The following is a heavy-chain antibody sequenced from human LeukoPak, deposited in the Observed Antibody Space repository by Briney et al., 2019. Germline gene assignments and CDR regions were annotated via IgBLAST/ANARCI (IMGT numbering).Heavy chain of an antibody. V-gene: IGHV3-73*01. Sequence: GGSLRLSCAASGFTFSGSAMHWVRQASGKGLEWVGRIRSIANDYATAYAASVKGRFTISRDDSKNTAYLQMNSLKTEDTAVYYCTRVGPTTADYWGQGSLVTVSS. D-gene: IGHD5-12*01. CDR1: GFTFSGSA. CDR2: IRSIANDYAT. CDR3: TRVGPTTADY. J-gene: IGHJ4*02.